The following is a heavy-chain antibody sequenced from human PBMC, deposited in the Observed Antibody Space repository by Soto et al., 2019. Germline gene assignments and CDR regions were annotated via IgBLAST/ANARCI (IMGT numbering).Heavy chain of an antibody. V-gene: IGHV1-18*01. CDR1: GYTFTSYG. J-gene: IGHJ6*04. CDR3: ASCKEARLSYGMNV. Sequence: ASVKVSCKASGYTFTSYGISWVRQAPGQGLECMGWISAYNGNTNYAQKLQGRVTMTTDTSTSTAYMERRSLRSDDTAVYYCASCKEARLSYGMNVWDEGXTVTVYS. CDR2: ISAYNGNT.